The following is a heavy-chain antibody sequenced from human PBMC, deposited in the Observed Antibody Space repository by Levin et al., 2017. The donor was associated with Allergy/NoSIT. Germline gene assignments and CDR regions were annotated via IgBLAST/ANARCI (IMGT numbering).Heavy chain of an antibody. CDR2: KYYSGSS. Sequence: SETLSLTCTVSGASIGSDDYYWGWIRQSPGTGLEWIGYKYYSGSSYYNPSLKSRLSISLDTSKNQFSLKLTSVTAADTAVYYCARDYERSGYFAFDFWGQGTLVTVSS. V-gene: IGHV4-30-4*01. CDR1: GASIGSDDYY. J-gene: IGHJ4*02. CDR3: ARDYERSGYFAFDF. D-gene: IGHD3-22*01.